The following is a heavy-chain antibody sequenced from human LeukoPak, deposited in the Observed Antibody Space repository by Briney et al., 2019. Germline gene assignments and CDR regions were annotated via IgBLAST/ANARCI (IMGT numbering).Heavy chain of an antibody. CDR1: GDSVSSNTVG. CDR3: ARDTVAEADYFGS. V-gene: IGHV6-1*01. J-gene: IGHJ4*02. D-gene: IGHD6-19*01. CDR2: TYYRSKWFN. Sequence: SQTLSLTCAISGDSVSSNTVGWHWIRQSPSRGLEWLGRTYYRSKWFNDYGMSVKSRITITSDTSKNQFSLQLNSVTPEDTAVYYCARDTVAEADYFGSWGQGTPVTVSS.